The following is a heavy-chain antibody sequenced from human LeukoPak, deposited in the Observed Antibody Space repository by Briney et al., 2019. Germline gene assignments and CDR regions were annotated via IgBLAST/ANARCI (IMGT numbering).Heavy chain of an antibody. D-gene: IGHD6-13*01. Sequence: SETLSLTCAVYGGSFSGYYWSWIRQPPGKGLERIGEINHSGSTNYNPSLKSRVTISVDTSKNQFPLKLSSVTAADTAVYYCARGRKSGILLYWGQGTLVTVSS. CDR3: ARGRKSGILLY. V-gene: IGHV4-34*01. CDR1: GGSFSGYY. CDR2: INHSGST. J-gene: IGHJ4*02.